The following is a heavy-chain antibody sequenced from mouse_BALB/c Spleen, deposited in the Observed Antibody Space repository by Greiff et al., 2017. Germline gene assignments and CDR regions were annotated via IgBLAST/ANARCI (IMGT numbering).Heavy chain of an antibody. J-gene: IGHJ2*01. CDR1: GFTFSSYT. V-gene: IGHV5-6-4*01. CDR3: TRDGNYSYYFDY. D-gene: IGHD2-1*01. Sequence: EVMLVESGGGLVKPGGSLKLSCAASGFTFSSYTMSWVRQTPEKRLEWVATISSGGSYTYYPDSVKGRFTISRDNAKNTLYLQMSSLKSEDTAMYYCTRDGNYSYYFDYWGQGTTLTVSS. CDR2: ISSGGSYT.